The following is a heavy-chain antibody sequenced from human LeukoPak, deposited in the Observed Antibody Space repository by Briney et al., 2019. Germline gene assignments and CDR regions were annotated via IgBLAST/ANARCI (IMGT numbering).Heavy chain of an antibody. CDR1: GFTFSSYA. V-gene: IGHV3-21*06. CDR3: ARGYCSRTTCHFDY. D-gene: IGHD2-2*01. J-gene: IGHJ4*02. Sequence: GGSLRLSCVASGFTFSSYAMTWVRQAPGKGLEWVSHISSSNTNIYYADSVKGRFTISRDNAKNSLYLQMSSLRAEDTAVYYCARGYCSRTTCHFDYWGQGTLVTVSS. CDR2: ISSSNTNI.